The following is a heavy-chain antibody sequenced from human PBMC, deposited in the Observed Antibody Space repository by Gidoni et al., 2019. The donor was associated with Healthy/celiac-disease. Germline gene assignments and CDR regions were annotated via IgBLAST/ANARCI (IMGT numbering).Heavy chain of an antibody. CDR3: ARGNPYYYDSSGYSRGFDI. CDR1: GYTFPGYY. CDR2: IKPNSGGT. V-gene: IGHV1-2*02. J-gene: IGHJ3*02. Sequence: QVPLVQSGAEVTKPGASVKVSCRASGYTFPGYYMHWVRQAPGQGLEWMGWIKPNSGGTNYAQQFQGRVTMARDTSISTAYMELRRLRSDDTAVYYCARGNPYYYDSSGYSRGFDIWGQGTMVTVSS. D-gene: IGHD3-22*01.